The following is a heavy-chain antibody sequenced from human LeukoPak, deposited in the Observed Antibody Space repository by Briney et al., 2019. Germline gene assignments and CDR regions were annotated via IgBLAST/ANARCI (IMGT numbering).Heavy chain of an antibody. Sequence: GGSLRLPCAASGFTFSSYWMHWVRQAPGKGLVWVSRINSDGSSTSYADSVKGQFTISRDNAKNTLYLQMNSLRAEDTAVYYCAREMSRGYGDYDAFDIWGQGTMVTVSS. J-gene: IGHJ3*02. CDR2: INSDGSST. CDR1: GFTFSSYW. CDR3: AREMSRGYGDYDAFDI. V-gene: IGHV3-74*01. D-gene: IGHD4-17*01.